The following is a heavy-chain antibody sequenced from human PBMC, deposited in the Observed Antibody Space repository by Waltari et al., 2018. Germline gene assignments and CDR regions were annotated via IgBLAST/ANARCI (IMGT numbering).Heavy chain of an antibody. CDR1: GYTFTSYD. J-gene: IGHJ4*02. CDR2: MNPNSGNT. CDR3: ARGFNYDFWSGYYTDLRY. Sequence: QVQLVQSGAEVKKPGASVNVSCKASGYTFTSYDINWVRQATGQGLEWMGWMNPNSGNTGYAQKFQGRVTMTRNTSISTAYMELSSLRSEDTAVYYCARGFNYDFWSGYYTDLRYWGQGTLVTVSS. D-gene: IGHD3-3*01. V-gene: IGHV1-8*01.